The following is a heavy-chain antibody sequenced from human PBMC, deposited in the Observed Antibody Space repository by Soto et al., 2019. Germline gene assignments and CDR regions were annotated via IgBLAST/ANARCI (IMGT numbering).Heavy chain of an antibody. CDR3: ARDGGRHSGGIDY. Sequence: QVQLVQSGAEVKKPGSSVKVSCKASGGTFSSYSINWVRQAPGQGLEWMGEIIPLFGTANYAQKFQGRVTITADESTSTAYMELSSPRSEDTAVYYCARDGGRHSGGIDYWGQGTLVTVSS. CDR2: IIPLFGTA. CDR1: GGTFSSYS. D-gene: IGHD1-26*01. J-gene: IGHJ4*02. V-gene: IGHV1-69*01.